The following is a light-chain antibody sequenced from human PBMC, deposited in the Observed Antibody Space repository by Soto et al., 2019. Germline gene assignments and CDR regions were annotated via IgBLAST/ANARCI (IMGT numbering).Light chain of an antibody. CDR3: QQRNVWPPVT. V-gene: IGKV3-11*01. Sequence: EIVLTQSPGTLSLSPGERATLSCRASPSVTNFLAWYQQKPGQAPRLLXYGAFNRATGIPARFSGSGSGTDFTLTISSLEPEDSAVYYCQQRNVWPPVTFGQGTRLEIK. J-gene: IGKJ5*01. CDR1: PSVTNF. CDR2: GAF.